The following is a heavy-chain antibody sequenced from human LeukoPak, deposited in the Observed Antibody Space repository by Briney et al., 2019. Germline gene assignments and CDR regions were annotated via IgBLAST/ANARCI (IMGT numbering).Heavy chain of an antibody. CDR1: GFTFSNYG. CDR2: IWFDGSKK. D-gene: IGHD3-22*01. Sequence: PGRSLRLSCAASGFTFSNYGMHWVRQAPGKGREWVAVIWFDGSKKYHAASVKGRFPISSDNSKNTLYLQTNSLRAEDTAVYYCARGRGYDGSDYYYGFFDYWGQGTLVTVSS. CDR3: ARGRGYDGSDYYYGFFDY. V-gene: IGHV3-33*01. J-gene: IGHJ4*02.